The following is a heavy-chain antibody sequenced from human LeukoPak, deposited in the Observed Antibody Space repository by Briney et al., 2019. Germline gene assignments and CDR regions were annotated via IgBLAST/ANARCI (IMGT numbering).Heavy chain of an antibody. CDR3: ARAVPNYYDSSGYI. CDR1: GFTFSSYS. D-gene: IGHD3-22*01. Sequence: GGSLRLSCAASGFTFSSYSMNWVRQAPGKGLEWVSSISSSSYIYHADSVKGRFTISRDNAKNSLYLQMNSLRAEDTAVYYCARAVPNYYDSSGYIWGQGTLVTVSS. CDR2: ISSSSYI. V-gene: IGHV3-21*01. J-gene: IGHJ4*02.